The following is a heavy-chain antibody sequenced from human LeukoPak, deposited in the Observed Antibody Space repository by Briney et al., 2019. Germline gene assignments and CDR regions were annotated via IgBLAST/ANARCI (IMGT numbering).Heavy chain of an antibody. V-gene: IGHV3-11*01. J-gene: IGHJ4*02. CDR2: ISKTGTTI. D-gene: IGHD3-3*01. CDR3: VAGVALDY. CDR1: GLNFSVYY. Sequence: GGSLRLSCAASGLNFSVYYMTWIRQAPGNGLEAPGNGLECLSHISKTGTTIYYADSVKGRFTSSRDNAKNSLYLHMNSLRADDTAVYYCVAGVALDYWGQGALVTVSS.